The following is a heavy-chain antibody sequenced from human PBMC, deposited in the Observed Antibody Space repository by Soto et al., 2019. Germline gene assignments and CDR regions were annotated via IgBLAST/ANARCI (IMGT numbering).Heavy chain of an antibody. J-gene: IGHJ4*02. Sequence: PSETLSLTCTVSGDSLRGFYWSWIRQPPGKGLEWVGYVYYSGSTSYHPSLKSRVTISVDTSKNQFSLKLISVTAADTAVYFCARGSGPFDYWGQGTLVTVS. CDR2: VYYSGST. CDR1: GDSLRGFY. CDR3: ARGSGPFDY. V-gene: IGHV4-59*01.